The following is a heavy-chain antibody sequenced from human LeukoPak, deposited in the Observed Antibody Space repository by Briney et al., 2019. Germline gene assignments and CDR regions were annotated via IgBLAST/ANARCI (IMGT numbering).Heavy chain of an antibody. CDR2: IIPIFGTA. Sequence: ASVKVSCKASGGTFSSYAISWVRQAPGQGLEWMGRIIPIFGTANYAQKFQGRVTITTDESTSTAHMELSSLRSEDTAVYYCARDQQQLMFDPWGQGTLVTVSS. CDR1: GGTFSSYA. D-gene: IGHD6-13*01. V-gene: IGHV1-69*05. CDR3: ARDQQQLMFDP. J-gene: IGHJ5*02.